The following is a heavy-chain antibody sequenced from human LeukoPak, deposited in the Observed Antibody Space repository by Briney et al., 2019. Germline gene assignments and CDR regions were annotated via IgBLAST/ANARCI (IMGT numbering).Heavy chain of an antibody. CDR2: ISYDGSNK. Sequence: GGSLRLSCAASGFTFSSYGMHWVRQAPGKGLEWVAVISYDGSNKYYADSVKGRFTISRDNSKNTLYLQMNSLRTEDTAVHYCAKSSGAYYVGAFDIWGQGTMVTVSS. J-gene: IGHJ3*02. D-gene: IGHD1-26*01. CDR3: AKSSGAYYVGAFDI. V-gene: IGHV3-30*18. CDR1: GFTFSSYG.